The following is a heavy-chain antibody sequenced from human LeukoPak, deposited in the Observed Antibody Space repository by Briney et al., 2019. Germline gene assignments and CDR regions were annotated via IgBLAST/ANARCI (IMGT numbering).Heavy chain of an antibody. J-gene: IGHJ5*02. D-gene: IGHD5-12*01. Sequence: GGSLGLSCVASGFTFSHYWMSWVRQAPGKGLEWVANIKEDGSIEDYVDSVKGRFTVSRDNAKNSLYLEMNSLRVEDTAVYYCVSQQVAPPWGQGTLVIVSS. CDR1: GFTFSHYW. CDR3: VSQQVAPP. V-gene: IGHV3-7*01. CDR2: IKEDGSIE.